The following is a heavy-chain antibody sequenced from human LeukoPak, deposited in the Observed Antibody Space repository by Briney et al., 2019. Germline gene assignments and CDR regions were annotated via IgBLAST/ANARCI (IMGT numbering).Heavy chain of an antibody. CDR1: GGSISSGGYY. CDR3: ARAVRQQLVHWFDP. D-gene: IGHD6-13*01. J-gene: IGHJ5*02. CDR2: IYYSGST. V-gene: IGHV4-31*03. Sequence: PSQTLSLTCTVSGGSISSGGYYWSWIRQHPGKGLEWIGYIYYSGSTYYNPPLKSRVTISVDTSKNQFSLKLSSVTAADTAVYYCARAVRQQLVHWFDPWGQGTLVTVSS.